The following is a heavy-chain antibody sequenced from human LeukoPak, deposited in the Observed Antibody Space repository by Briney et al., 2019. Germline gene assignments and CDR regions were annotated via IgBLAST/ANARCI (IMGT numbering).Heavy chain of an antibody. CDR3: ARCGYPDIGSDAFDI. Sequence: PSQTLSLTCTVSGGSISSGGYYWSWIRQHPGTGLEWIGYIYYSGSTYYNPSLKSRVTISVDTSKNQFSLKLSSVTAADTAVYYCARCGYPDIGSDAFDIWGQGTMVTVSS. J-gene: IGHJ3*02. D-gene: IGHD3-22*01. CDR1: GGSISSGGYY. CDR2: IYYSGST. V-gene: IGHV4-31*03.